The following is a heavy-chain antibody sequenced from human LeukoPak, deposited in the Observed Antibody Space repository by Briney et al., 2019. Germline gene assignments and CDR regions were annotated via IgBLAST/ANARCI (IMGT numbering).Heavy chain of an antibody. D-gene: IGHD1-26*01. CDR3: AKGSPVGANGLFDY. V-gene: IGHV3-23*01. CDR2: ISGSGGST. Sequence: AGSLSLTCAASGFTFSSYAMSWVRQAPGKGLEWVSAISGSGGSTYYADSVKGRFTISRDNSKNTLYLQMNSLRAEDTAVYYCAKGSPVGANGLFDYWGQGTLVTVSS. CDR1: GFTFSSYA. J-gene: IGHJ4*02.